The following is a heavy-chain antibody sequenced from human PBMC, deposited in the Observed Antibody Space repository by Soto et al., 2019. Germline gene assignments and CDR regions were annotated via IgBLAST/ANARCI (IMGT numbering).Heavy chain of an antibody. J-gene: IGHJ4*02. V-gene: IGHV4-61*01. Sequence: SETLSLTCTVSGDSVTSGSHYWSWIRQPPGKGLEYIGYIFYSENTSYHPSLKSRVTISVDTSKNQFSLKLSSVTAEDTAVYYCARDSTDADSGSYSGDYWGQGTLVTVSS. D-gene: IGHD1-26*01. CDR2: IFYSENT. CDR1: GDSVTSGSHY. CDR3: ARDSTDADSGSYSGDY.